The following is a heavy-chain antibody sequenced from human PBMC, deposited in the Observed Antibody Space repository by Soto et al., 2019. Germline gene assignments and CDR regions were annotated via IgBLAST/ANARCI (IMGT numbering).Heavy chain of an antibody. CDR1: GIDLSIYW. CDR2: INPESTTI. CDR3: TKDTFGGRDS. V-gene: IGHV3-74*01. D-gene: IGHD2-15*01. J-gene: IGHJ4*02. Sequence: EAQLVESGGGLVQPGGSLRLSCTGSGIDLSIYWMHWVRQAPGKGLVWVSRINPESTTISYADSVKGRFTISRDNAENTLFLHMNSLSAKYTGVYYCTKDTFGGRDSWGQGTLVTVSS.